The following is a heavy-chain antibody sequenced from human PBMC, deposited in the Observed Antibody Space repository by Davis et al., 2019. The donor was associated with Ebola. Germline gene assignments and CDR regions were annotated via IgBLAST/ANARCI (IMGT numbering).Heavy chain of an antibody. D-gene: IGHD4-23*01. CDR2: IRSKANSYAT. CDR1: GFRFSSHA. V-gene: IGHV3-73*01. CDR3: TSHGGRGVDY. J-gene: IGHJ4*02. Sequence: GESLKISCAASGFRFSSHAMYWVRQASGKGLEWVGRIRSKANSYATAYAASVKGRFTISRDDSKNTAYLQMNSLKTEDTAVYYCTSHGGRGVDYWGQGTLVTVSS.